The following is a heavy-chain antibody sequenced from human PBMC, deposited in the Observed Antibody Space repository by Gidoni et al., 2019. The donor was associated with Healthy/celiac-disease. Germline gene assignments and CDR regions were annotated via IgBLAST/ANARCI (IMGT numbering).Heavy chain of an antibody. CDR1: GVSISRGGYY. D-gene: IGHD6-19*01. V-gene: IGHV4-31*03. Sequence: QVQLQESGPGLVKPSQTLSLPCTVSGVSISRGGYYWSWIRQPPGKGLEWIGYIYYSGSTYYNPSLKSRVTISVDTSKNQFSLKLSSVTAADTAVYYCASGPPVAGTGRSDYWGQGTLVTVSS. CDR3: ASGPPVAGTGRSDY. J-gene: IGHJ4*02. CDR2: IYYSGST.